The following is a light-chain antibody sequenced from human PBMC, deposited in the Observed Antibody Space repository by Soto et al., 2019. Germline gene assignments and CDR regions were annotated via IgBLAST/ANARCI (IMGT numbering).Light chain of an antibody. Sequence: ERVMTQSAATLSVSPGERATLSCRASQSVSSNLAWYQQKPGQAPRLLIYGASTRATGIPARFSGSGSGTEFTLTISSLQSEDFAVYYCQQYNNWPWTFGQGTKVDI. CDR2: GAS. CDR3: QQYNNWPWT. V-gene: IGKV3-15*01. J-gene: IGKJ1*01. CDR1: QSVSSN.